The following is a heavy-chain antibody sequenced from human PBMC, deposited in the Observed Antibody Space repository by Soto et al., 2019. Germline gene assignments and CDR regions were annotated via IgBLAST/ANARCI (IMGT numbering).Heavy chain of an antibody. CDR1: GGSISSSSYY. D-gene: IGHD3-10*01. V-gene: IGHV4-39*01. J-gene: IGHJ4*02. Sequence: PSETLSLTCTVSGGSISSSSYYWGWIRQPPGKGLEWIGSIYYSGSTYYNPSLKSRVTISVDTSKNQFSLKLSSVTTADTAVYYCARRSYGSGSYYYFDYWGQGTLVTVSS. CDR3: ARRSYGSGSYYYFDY. CDR2: IYYSGST.